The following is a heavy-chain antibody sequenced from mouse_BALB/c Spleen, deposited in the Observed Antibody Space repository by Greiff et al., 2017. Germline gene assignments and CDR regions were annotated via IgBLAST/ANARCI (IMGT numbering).Heavy chain of an antibody. Sequence: EVKLQESGGGLVQPGGSLKLSCAASGFDFSRYWMSWVRQAPGKGLEWIGEINPDSSTINYTPSLKDKFIISRDNAKNTLYLQMSKVRSEDTALYYCARSMITTWFAYWGQGTLVTVSA. J-gene: IGHJ3*01. CDR3: ARSMITTWFAY. V-gene: IGHV4-1*02. CDR2: INPDSSTI. CDR1: GFDFSRYW. D-gene: IGHD2-4*01.